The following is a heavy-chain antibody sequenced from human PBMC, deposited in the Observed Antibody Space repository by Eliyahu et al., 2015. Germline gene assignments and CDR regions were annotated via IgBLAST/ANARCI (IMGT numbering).Heavy chain of an antibody. CDR2: IWYDGSNK. Sequence: TFSSYGMHWVRQAPGKGLEWVAVIWYDGSNKYYADSVKGRFTISRDNSKNTLYLQMNSLRAEDTAVYYCARGAAGATVTTPYYWGQGTLVTVSS. CDR1: TFSSYG. J-gene: IGHJ4*02. D-gene: IGHD4-11*01. V-gene: IGHV3-33*01. CDR3: ARGAAGATVTTPYY.